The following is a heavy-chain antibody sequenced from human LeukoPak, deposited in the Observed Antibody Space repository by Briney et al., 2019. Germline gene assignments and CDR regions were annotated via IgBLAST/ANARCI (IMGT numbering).Heavy chain of an antibody. CDR1: GGTFSSYA. CDR3: ARSIVVVPAVVPDDAFDI. D-gene: IGHD2-2*01. J-gene: IGHJ3*02. CDR2: IIPILGIA. Sequence: SVKVSCKASGGTFSSYAISWVRQAPGQGLEWMGRIIPILGIANYAQKFQGRVTITADKSTSTAYMELSSLRSEDTAVYYCARSIVVVPAVVPDDAFDIWAKGQWSPSLQ. V-gene: IGHV1-69*04.